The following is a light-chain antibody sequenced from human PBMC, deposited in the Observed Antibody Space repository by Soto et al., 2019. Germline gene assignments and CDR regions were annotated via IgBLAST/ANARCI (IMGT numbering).Light chain of an antibody. CDR3: SSYASSTTRV. CDR1: SSDVGSYNY. CDR2: DVS. J-gene: IGLJ1*01. V-gene: IGLV2-14*03. Sequence: QSALTQPASVSGSPGQSITISCTGTSSDVGSYNYVYWYQHHPGKAPKLMIFDVSNRPSGVSNRFSGSKSGNTASLTISGLQAEDEADYYCSSYASSTTRVFGTGTKVTVL.